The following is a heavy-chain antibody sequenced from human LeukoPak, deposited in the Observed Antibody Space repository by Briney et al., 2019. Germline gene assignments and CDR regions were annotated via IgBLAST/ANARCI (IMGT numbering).Heavy chain of an antibody. CDR3: EGSGY. CDR1: GGSISGSSYF. CDR2: INHSGST. V-gene: IGHV4-39*07. D-gene: IGHD2-15*01. J-gene: IGHJ4*02. Sequence: PSETLSLTCTVSGGSISGSSYFWGWIRQPPGKGLEWIGEINHSGSTNYNPSLKSRVTISVDTSKNQFSLKLCSVTAADAAVYYCEGSGYWGQGTLVTVSS.